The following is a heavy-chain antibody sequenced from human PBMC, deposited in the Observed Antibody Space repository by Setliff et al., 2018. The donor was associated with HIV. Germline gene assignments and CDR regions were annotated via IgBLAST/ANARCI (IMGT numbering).Heavy chain of an antibody. J-gene: IGHJ5*02. CDR2: ISYSGNT. Sequence: PSETLSLTCTVSGGSISSGSYYWSWIRQRPGKGLEWIAYISYSGNTYYNPSLKRRVSVSMDTSQNQFSLNLASVTAADTAVYRCAREVRVLIPSASHAFWFDPWGQGTLVTVSS. CDR3: AREVRVLIPSASHAFWFDP. V-gene: IGHV4-30-4*01. D-gene: IGHD2-2*01. CDR1: GGSISSGSYY.